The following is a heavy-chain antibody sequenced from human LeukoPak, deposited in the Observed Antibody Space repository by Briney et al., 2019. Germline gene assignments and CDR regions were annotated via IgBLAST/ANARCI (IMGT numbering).Heavy chain of an antibody. J-gene: IGHJ3*02. D-gene: IGHD2-2*01. CDR1: GGSISSGGYY. V-gene: IGHV4-31*03. CDR2: IYYSGST. Sequence: PSETLSLTCTVSGGSISSGGYYWSWIRQHPGKGLEWIGYIYYSGSTYYNPSLKSRVTISVDTSKNQFSLKLSSVTAADTAVYYCARGCSSTSGYDDAFDIWGQGTMVTVSS. CDR3: ARGCSSTSGYDDAFDI.